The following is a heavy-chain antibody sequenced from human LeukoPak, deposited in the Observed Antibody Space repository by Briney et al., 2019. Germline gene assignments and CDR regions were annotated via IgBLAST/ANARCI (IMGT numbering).Heavy chain of an antibody. CDR2: IYYSGST. J-gene: IGHJ4*02. Sequence: SETLSLTCTVSGGSISSHYWSWIRQPPGKGLEWIGYIYYSGSTNYNPSLKSRVTISVDTSKNQLSLKLSSVTAADTAVYYCARERGYNSDYWGQGTLVTVSS. D-gene: IGHD5-24*01. CDR1: GGSISSHY. CDR3: ARERGYNSDY. V-gene: IGHV4-59*11.